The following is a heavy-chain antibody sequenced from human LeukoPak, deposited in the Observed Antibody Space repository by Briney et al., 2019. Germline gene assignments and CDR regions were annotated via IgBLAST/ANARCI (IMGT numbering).Heavy chain of an antibody. CDR2: INSDGSST. D-gene: IGHD3-10*01. J-gene: IGHJ3*02. CDR1: GFSFSSYW. Sequence: GGSLRLSCAASGFSFSSYWMHWVRQVPGKGPVWVSRINSDGSSTSYADSVKGRFTISRDNAKNTLYVQMNSLRAEDTAVYYCSTGSGHAFDIWGRGTMVTVSS. CDR3: STGSGHAFDI. V-gene: IGHV3-74*01.